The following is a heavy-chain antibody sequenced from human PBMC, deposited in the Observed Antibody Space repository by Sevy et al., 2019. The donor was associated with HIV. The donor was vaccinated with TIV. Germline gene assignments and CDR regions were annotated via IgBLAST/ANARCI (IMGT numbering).Heavy chain of an antibody. CDR2: IYHTARP. CDR3: ARVVYYHGSGSYYNGNYYYMDV. J-gene: IGHJ6*03. D-gene: IGHD3-10*01. CDR1: GYSTSSGYY. Sequence: SETLSLTCAVSGYSTSSGYYWGWIRQPPGKGLEWIGSIYHTARPDHNPSLKSRVIIPLATSKNQFSLKLSSVTAADTAVYYCARVVYYHGSGSYYNGNYYYMDVWGKGTTVTVSS. V-gene: IGHV4-38-2*01.